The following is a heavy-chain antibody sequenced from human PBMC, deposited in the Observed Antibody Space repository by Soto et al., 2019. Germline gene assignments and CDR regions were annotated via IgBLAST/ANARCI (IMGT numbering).Heavy chain of an antibody. J-gene: IGHJ6*02. V-gene: IGHV2-70*01. CDR3: ARIRGVEWPDYYYYGMDV. CDR1: GFSLSTKEMG. Sequence: SGPKLGNHKQTLTLTCTFSGFSLSTKEMGGSWIRRPPGKALEWLALIDWDDDKYYSTSLKTRLTISKDTSKNQVVLTMTNMDPVDTATYYCARIRGVEWPDYYYYGMDVWGQGTTVTVSS. D-gene: IGHD3-3*01. CDR2: IDWDDDK.